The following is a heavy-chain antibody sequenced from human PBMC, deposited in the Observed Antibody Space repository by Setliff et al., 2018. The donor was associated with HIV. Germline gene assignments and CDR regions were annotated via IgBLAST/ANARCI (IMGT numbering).Heavy chain of an antibody. CDR1: GDSVSSASYY. V-gene: IGHV4-61*01. D-gene: IGHD6-6*01. J-gene: IGHJ6*03. CDR2: IYYSGTT. Sequence: PSETLSLTCTVSGDSVSSASYYWSWIRQPPGKGLEWIGYIYYSGTTKYNPSLKSRVTISVDTSKNQFSLKLRSVTAADTAVYYCASEAWTSYRSSSGYYYYYMDVWGKGTTVTVSS. CDR3: ASEAWTSYRSSSGYYYYYMDV.